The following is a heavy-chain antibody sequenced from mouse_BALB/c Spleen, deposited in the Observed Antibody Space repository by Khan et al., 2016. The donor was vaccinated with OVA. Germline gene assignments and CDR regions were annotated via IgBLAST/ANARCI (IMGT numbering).Heavy chain of an antibody. CDR1: GYNFTNYG. V-gene: IGHV9-3-1*01. J-gene: IGHJ4*01. CDR2: INTHTGEP. Sequence: QIQLVQSGPELKKPGETVKISCKASGYNFTNYGMNWVKQAPGKGLKWMGWINTHTGEPIYADDFKGRFAFSLETSASTAYLQINNLKNEDTATYFCARPPYFSYVMVYWGQGTSVTVSS. D-gene: IGHD2-10*01. CDR3: ARPPYFSYVMVY.